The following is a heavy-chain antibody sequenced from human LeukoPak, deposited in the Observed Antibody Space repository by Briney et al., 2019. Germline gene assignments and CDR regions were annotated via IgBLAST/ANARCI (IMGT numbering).Heavy chain of an antibody. Sequence: GGSLRLSCAASGFHFSSYAMSWVRQAPGKGLEWVSAISRSGDSTYYADSVKGRFTISRDNSKNTLYLQMNSLRAEDTALYYCAKDLDGVRGIIPHSLGAFNIWGQGTMVTVSS. D-gene: IGHD3-10*01. J-gene: IGHJ3*02. CDR2: ISRSGDST. CDR3: AKDLDGVRGIIPHSLGAFNI. CDR1: GFHFSSYA. V-gene: IGHV3-23*01.